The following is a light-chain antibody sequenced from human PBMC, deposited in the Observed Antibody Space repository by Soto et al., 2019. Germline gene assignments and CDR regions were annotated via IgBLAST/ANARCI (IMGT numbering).Light chain of an antibody. CDR3: CSYAGSDTWV. J-gene: IGLJ2*01. CDR2: EGS. CDR1: SSDIGTYNL. V-gene: IGLV2-23*01. Sequence: QSALTQPASVSGSPGQSITISCIGSSSDIGTYNLVSWYQHHPGKAPKLIIYEGSLRPSGISYRFSASKSGNTASLTISGLQAEDEADYHCCSYAGSDTWVFGGGTQLTV.